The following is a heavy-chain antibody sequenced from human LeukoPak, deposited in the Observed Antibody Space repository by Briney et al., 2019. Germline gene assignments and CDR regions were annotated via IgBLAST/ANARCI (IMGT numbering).Heavy chain of an antibody. Sequence: NPSETLSLTCTVSGGSISSYYWSWIRQPAGKGLEWIGRIYTSGSTNYNPSLKRRVTMSVDTSKNQFSPKLSSVTAADTAVYYCAREFKRWRPGYCSSTSCYAFDYWGQGTLVTVSS. D-gene: IGHD2-2*01. CDR3: AREFKRWRPGYCSSTSCYAFDY. J-gene: IGHJ4*02. CDR1: GGSISSYY. CDR2: IYTSGST. V-gene: IGHV4-4*07.